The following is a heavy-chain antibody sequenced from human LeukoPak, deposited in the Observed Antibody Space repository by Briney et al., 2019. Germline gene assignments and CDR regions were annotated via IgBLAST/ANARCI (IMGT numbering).Heavy chain of an antibody. Sequence: PSETLSLTCTVSGGSIIGHWWSRIRQPPGKGLEWIGDIFYSGGSTNYNPSLKSRLTMSLDTSKNQFSLKLTSVTAADTAMYYCARRNTADASIDFWGQGTLVTASS. J-gene: IGHJ4*02. CDR1: GGSIIGHW. D-gene: IGHD2/OR15-2a*01. V-gene: IGHV4-59*08. CDR2: IFYSGGST. CDR3: ARRNTADASIDF.